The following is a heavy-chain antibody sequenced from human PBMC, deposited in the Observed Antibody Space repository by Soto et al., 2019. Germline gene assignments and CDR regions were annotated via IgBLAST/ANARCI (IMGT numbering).Heavy chain of an antibody. V-gene: IGHV3-72*01. CDR1: GFIFSDYY. CDR3: TRVSSNWYFDY. D-gene: IGHD6-13*01. CDR2: SRNKANSYTT. J-gene: IGHJ4*02. Sequence: GGSLRLSCAASGFIFSDYYMDWVRQAPGKGLEWVGRSRNKANSYTTEYAASVKGGFSISRDDSKNSLYLQMNSLKAEDTAVYFCTRVSSNWYFDYWGQGALVTVSS.